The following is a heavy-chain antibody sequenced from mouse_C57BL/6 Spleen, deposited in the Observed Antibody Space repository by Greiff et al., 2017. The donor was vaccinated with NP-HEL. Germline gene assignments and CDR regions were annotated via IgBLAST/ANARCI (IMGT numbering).Heavy chain of an antibody. CDR1: GYTFTSYW. J-gene: IGHJ4*01. CDR3: ARDGHSSMDY. V-gene: IGHV1-61*01. CDR2: IYPSDSET. Sequence: QVQLQQPGAELVRPGSSVKLSCKASGYTFTSYWMDWVKQRPGQGLEWIGNIYPSDSETHYNQKFKDKATLTVGKSSSTAYMQLSSLTSEDSAVYYCARDGHSSMDYWGQGTSVTVSS. D-gene: IGHD3-1*01.